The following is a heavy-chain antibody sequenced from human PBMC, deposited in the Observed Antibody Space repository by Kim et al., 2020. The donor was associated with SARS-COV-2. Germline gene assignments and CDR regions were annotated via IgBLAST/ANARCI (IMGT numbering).Heavy chain of an antibody. CDR3: ARDPIAAAGVFDY. V-gene: IGHV1-46*01. Sequence: YAQTFQGRVTMTSETSTSTVYMELSSLRSEDTAVYYCARDPIAAAGVFDYWGQGTLVTVSS. D-gene: IGHD6-13*01. J-gene: IGHJ4*02.